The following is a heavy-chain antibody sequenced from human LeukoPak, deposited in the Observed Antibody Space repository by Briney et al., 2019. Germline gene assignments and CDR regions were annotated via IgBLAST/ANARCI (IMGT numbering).Heavy chain of an antibody. CDR1: GFTFSRYS. Sequence: GGSLRLSCAGSGFTFSRYSMNWFRQAPGKGLERVSSISSRSTNIFYADSVKGRFAISRDNAKNSLYLQMNSLRTEDTALYYCAKSHTYGLGESYLDFWGQGTLVSVSS. D-gene: IGHD5-18*01. CDR2: ISSRSTNI. CDR3: AKSHTYGLGESYLDF. J-gene: IGHJ4*02. V-gene: IGHV3-21*04.